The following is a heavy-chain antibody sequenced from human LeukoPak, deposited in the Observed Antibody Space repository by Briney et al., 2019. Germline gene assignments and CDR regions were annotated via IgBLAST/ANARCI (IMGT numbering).Heavy chain of an antibody. CDR2: IRWNSGSI. D-gene: IGHD2-15*01. CDR1: GFTLDDYA. V-gene: IGHV3-9*01. Sequence: PGRSLRLSCAASGFTLDDYAMHSARQAPGEGLEWVSGIRWNSGSIGYADSVKGRFTMSRASAKNSLYLQMNRLRAEDTALYYCAKDMEDIVVVPVSYGMDVWGQGTTVTVSS. J-gene: IGHJ6*02. CDR3: AKDMEDIVVVPVSYGMDV.